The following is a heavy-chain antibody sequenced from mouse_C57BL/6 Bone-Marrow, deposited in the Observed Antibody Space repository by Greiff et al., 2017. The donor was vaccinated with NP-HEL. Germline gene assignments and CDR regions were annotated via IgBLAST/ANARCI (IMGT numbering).Heavy chain of an antibody. J-gene: IGHJ3*01. CDR2: IWSGGST. D-gene: IGHD2-4*01. CDR3: ARDYEAY. Sequence: VQLQQSGPGLVQPSQSLSITCTVSGFSLTSYGVHWVRQSPGKGLEWLGVIWSGGSTDYNAAFISRLSISKDNSKSQVFFKMNSLQADDTAIYYCARDYEAYWGQGTLVTVSA. CDR1: GFSLTSYG. V-gene: IGHV2-2*01.